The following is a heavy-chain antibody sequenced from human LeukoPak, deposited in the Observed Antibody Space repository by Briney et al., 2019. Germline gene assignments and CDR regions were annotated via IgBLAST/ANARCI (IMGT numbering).Heavy chain of an antibody. Sequence: PSETLSLACTVSGGSISSSSYYWGWIRQPPGKGLEWIGSIHYSGSTNYNPSLKSRVTISVDTSKNQFSLKLSSVTAADTAVFYCARGYCSGGSCYSYYDYNYMDVWGKGTTVTVSS. CDR1: GGSISSSSYY. CDR3: ARGYCSGGSCYSYYDYNYMDV. CDR2: IHYSGST. V-gene: IGHV4-39*07. J-gene: IGHJ6*03. D-gene: IGHD2-15*01.